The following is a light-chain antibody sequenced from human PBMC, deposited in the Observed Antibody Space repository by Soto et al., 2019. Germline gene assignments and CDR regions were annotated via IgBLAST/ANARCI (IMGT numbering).Light chain of an antibody. Sequence: QSALTQPASVSGSPGQSLTISCTGTSRDVGSYNLVSWYQQHPDKAPKLMIYESTKRPSGVSNRFSGSKSGNTASLTISGLQAEDEADYFCSSYSISTAYLFGTGTKVTVL. CDR3: SSYSISTAYL. V-gene: IGLV2-14*02. CDR1: SRDVGSYNL. CDR2: EST. J-gene: IGLJ1*01.